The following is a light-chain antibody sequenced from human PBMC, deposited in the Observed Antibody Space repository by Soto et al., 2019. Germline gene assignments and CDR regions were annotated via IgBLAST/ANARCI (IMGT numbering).Light chain of an antibody. CDR1: TSDVGSHNF. CDR3: SSFTNSILV. V-gene: IGLV2-14*01. CDR2: EVT. Sequence: QSALTQPASVSGSPGQSITISCTGTTSDVGSHNFVSWYQQLPGKAPKLLIYEVTNRPSGTSNRFSGSKSGNTASLTISGLQAEDEADYYCSSFTNSILVFGGGTQLPS. J-gene: IGLJ3*02.